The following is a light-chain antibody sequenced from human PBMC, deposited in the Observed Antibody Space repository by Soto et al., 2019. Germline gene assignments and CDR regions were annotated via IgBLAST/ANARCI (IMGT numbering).Light chain of an antibody. J-gene: IGLJ1*01. Sequence: QLVLTQPPSASGTPGQRVTISCSGSSSNIGRNFVYWYQQLPGTAPKLLIFKNNQRPSGVPDRFSGSKSGSSASLAISGLRSGDEADYYCATWDDSLNDYVFATGTKLTVL. CDR3: ATWDDSLNDYV. CDR1: SSNIGRNF. CDR2: KNN. V-gene: IGLV1-47*01.